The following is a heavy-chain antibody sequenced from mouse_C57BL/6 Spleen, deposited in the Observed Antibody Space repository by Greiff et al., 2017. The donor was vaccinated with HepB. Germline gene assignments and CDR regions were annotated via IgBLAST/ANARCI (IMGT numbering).Heavy chain of an antibody. CDR1: GFNIKNTY. Sequence: VQLQQSVAELVRPGASVKLSCTASGFNIKNTYMHWVKQRPEQGLEWIGRIDPANGNTKYAPKFQGKATITADTSSNTAYLQRSSLTSEDTAIYYCASGYYGSSPWFAYWGQGTLVTVSA. CDR2: IDPANGNT. V-gene: IGHV14-3*01. CDR3: ASGYYGSSPWFAY. D-gene: IGHD1-1*01. J-gene: IGHJ3*01.